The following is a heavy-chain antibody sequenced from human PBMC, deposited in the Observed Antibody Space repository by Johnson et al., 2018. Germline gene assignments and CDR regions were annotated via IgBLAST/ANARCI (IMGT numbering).Heavy chain of an antibody. J-gene: IGHJ6*03. CDR1: GFTFSSYA. V-gene: IGHV3-30-3*01. CDR3: ARDLWFGESAGYMDV. CDR2: ISYDGSNK. D-gene: IGHD3-10*01. Sequence: QVQLVESGGGVVQXGRSLRLSCAASGFTFSSYAMHWVRQAPGKGLEWVAVISYDGSNKYYADSVKGRCTISRDNSKNTLYLQMNSLAAEDTAVYYGARDLWFGESAGYMDVWGKGTTVTVSS.